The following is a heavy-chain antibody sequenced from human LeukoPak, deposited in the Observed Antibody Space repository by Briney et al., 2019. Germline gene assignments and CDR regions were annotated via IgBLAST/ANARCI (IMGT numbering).Heavy chain of an antibody. Sequence: GGSLRLSCAASGFTFDDYAMHWVRQAPGKGLEWVSGISWNSGSIGYADSVKGRFTISRDNAKNSLYLQMNSLRAEDTALYYCAKDKFYYGSGSPDYWGQGTLVTVSS. D-gene: IGHD3-10*01. CDR1: GFTFDDYA. CDR2: ISWNSGSI. V-gene: IGHV3-9*01. CDR3: AKDKFYYGSGSPDY. J-gene: IGHJ4*02.